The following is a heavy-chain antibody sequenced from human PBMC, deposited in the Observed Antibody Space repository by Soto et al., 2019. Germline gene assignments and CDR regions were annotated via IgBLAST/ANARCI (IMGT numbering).Heavy chain of an antibody. CDR1: GYSFTSYW. CDR3: ARLKRHWQQLEGYWFDP. D-gene: IGHD6-13*01. Sequence: GESLKISCKGSGYSFTSYWIGWVRQMPGKGLEWMGIIYPGDSDTRYSPSFQGQVTISADKSISTAYLQWSSLKASDTAMYYCARLKRHWQQLEGYWFDPWGQGTLVTVSS. J-gene: IGHJ5*02. CDR2: IYPGDSDT. V-gene: IGHV5-51*01.